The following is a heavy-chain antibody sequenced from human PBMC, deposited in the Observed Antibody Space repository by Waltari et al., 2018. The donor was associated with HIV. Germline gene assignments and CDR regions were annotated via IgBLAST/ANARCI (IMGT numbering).Heavy chain of an antibody. CDR2: IKTKTDGGTT. V-gene: IGHV3-15*01. J-gene: IGHJ6*02. CDR1: GFTFSDAW. Sequence: EVQLVESGGGLVKPGGSLRLSCAASGFTFSDAWMSWVRQAPGKGLGWVGLIKTKTDGGTTDSPAPVKGRFTISRDDSKNTLYLQMNSLKTEDTAVYYCTTVLYDGGGMDVWGQGTTVTVSS. D-gene: IGHD3-22*01. CDR3: TTVLYDGGGMDV.